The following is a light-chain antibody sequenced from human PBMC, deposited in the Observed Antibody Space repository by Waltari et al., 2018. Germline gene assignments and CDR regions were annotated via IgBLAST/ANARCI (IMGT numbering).Light chain of an antibody. J-gene: IGLJ2*01. CDR2: DVN. CDR3: CSYAGFSTLV. CDR1: SSNVGDYYY. V-gene: IGLV2-11*01. Sequence: QSALTQPRSVSGSPGQSVTISCTGTSSNVGDYYYVSWYHQPPGEAPHLMISDVNKRPSGVHDRFSGSKSGNTASLTISGLQADDEADYYCCSYAGFSTLVFGGGTRLTVL.